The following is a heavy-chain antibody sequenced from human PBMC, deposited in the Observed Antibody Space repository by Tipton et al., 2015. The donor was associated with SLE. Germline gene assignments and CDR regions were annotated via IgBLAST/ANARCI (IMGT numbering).Heavy chain of an antibody. CDR2: INHSGST. D-gene: IGHD3-3*01. J-gene: IGHJ6*02. CDR1: GGSFSDYS. CDR3: ARGRLLEWLSSYYYYYGMDV. Sequence: TLSLTCAVYGGSFSDYSWSWIRQPPGKGLEWIGEINHSGSTNYNPSLKSRVTISVDTSKNQFSLMLSSVTAADTAVYYCARGRLLEWLSSYYYYYGMDVWGQGTPVTVSS. V-gene: IGHV4-34*01.